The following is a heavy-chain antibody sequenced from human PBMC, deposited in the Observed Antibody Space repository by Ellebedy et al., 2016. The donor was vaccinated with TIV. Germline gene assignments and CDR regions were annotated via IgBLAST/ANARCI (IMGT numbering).Heavy chain of an antibody. J-gene: IGHJ4*02. CDR2: IYYSGST. Sequence: SETLSLTXAVSGGSISSSNWWSWVRQPPGKGLEWIGEIYYSGSTNYNPSLKSRVTISVDKSKNQFSLKLSSVTAADTAVYYCARDAFTHYYGSGKDYWGQGTLVTVSS. V-gene: IGHV4-4*02. D-gene: IGHD3-10*01. CDR3: ARDAFTHYYGSGKDY. CDR1: GGSISSSNW.